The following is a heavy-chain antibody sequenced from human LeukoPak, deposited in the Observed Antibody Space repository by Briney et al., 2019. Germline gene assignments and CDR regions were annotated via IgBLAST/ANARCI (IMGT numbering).Heavy chain of an antibody. J-gene: IGHJ6*02. CDR3: ARGRRWLQPPTPPPGLGYYYGMDV. CDR2: INLKSGDT. D-gene: IGHD5-24*01. Sequence: ASVKVSCKASVYSFTSYVINWVRPATRRGREWVGWINLKSGDTDYAQKFQGRVTMTRITSISTDYMELSSLRSEDTAVYYCARGRRWLQPPTPPPGLGYYYGMDVWGQGTTVTVSS. CDR1: VYSFTSYV. V-gene: IGHV1-8*01.